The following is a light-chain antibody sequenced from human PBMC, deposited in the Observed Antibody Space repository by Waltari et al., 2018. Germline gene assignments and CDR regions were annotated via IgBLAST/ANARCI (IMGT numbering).Light chain of an antibody. CDR2: LGS. Sequence: IVMTQSPLSLPVTPGEPASISCRSSQSLLHSNGYNSLDWYLQNPGQSPQLLIYLGSNRASGVPDRFSGSGSGTDFTLKISRVEAEDVGVYYCMQALQTPYTFGQGTKLEIK. V-gene: IGKV2-28*01. J-gene: IGKJ2*01. CDR3: MQALQTPYT. CDR1: QSLLHSNGYNS.